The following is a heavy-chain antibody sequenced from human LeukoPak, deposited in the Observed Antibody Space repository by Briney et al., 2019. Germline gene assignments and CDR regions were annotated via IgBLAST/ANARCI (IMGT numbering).Heavy chain of an antibody. V-gene: IGHV1-8*01. CDR3: ARAIFGYDGWFDP. Sequence: ASVKVSCKASGYTFTSYDINWVRQATGQGLEWMGWMNPNSGNTGYAQKFQGRVTITRDTSASTAYMELSSLRSEDTAVYYCARAIFGYDGWFDPWGQGTLVTVSS. D-gene: IGHD3-10*02. CDR2: MNPNSGNT. CDR1: GYTFTSYD. J-gene: IGHJ5*02.